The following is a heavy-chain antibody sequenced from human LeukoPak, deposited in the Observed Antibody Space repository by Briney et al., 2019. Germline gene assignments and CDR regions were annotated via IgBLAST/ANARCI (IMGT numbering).Heavy chain of an antibody. Sequence: GGSLRLSCTASGFIFNTYSMNWVRQAPGKGLEWVSYVSSSSRTIYYADSAKGRFTISRDNAKNSLYLQMNSLRAEDTAVYYCARDLGLYDYGGNIDFWGQGTLVTVSS. J-gene: IGHJ4*02. CDR2: VSSSSRTI. CDR1: GFIFNTYS. CDR3: ARDLGLYDYGGNIDF. V-gene: IGHV3-48*04. D-gene: IGHD4-23*01.